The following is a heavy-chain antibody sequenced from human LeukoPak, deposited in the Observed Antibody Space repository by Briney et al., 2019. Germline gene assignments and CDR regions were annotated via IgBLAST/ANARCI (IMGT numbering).Heavy chain of an antibody. D-gene: IGHD3-10*01. V-gene: IGHV4-34*01. CDR3: ARHRSGSLYAFDI. CDR1: GGSFSGYY. J-gene: IGHJ3*02. Sequence: SETLSLTCAVYGGSFSGYYWSWIRQPPGKGQEWIGEINHSGSTNYNPSLKSRVTISVDTSKNQFSLKLSSVTAADTAVYYCARHRSGSLYAFDIWGQGTMVTVSS. CDR2: INHSGST.